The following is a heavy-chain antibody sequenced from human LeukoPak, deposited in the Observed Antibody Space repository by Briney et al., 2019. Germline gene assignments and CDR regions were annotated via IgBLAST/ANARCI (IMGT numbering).Heavy chain of an antibody. CDR3: AKELTMMV. CDR1: GFTFRNFG. J-gene: IGHJ4*02. V-gene: IGHV3-30*02. D-gene: IGHD3-22*01. Sequence: GGSLRLSCAATGFTFRNFGMHWVRQAPGKGLEWVAFIRYGGTNQYYADSVKGRFTISRDNYKNTLYLQMNSLKTEDTAVYYCAKELTMMVWGQGVLVTVSS. CDR2: IRYGGTNQ.